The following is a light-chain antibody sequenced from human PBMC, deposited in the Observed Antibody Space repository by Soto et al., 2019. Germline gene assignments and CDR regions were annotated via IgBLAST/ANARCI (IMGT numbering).Light chain of an antibody. CDR3: AAWDDSLRGVV. CDR1: RSNMGNNP. CDR2: SNT. Sequence: QSVLTQPPSASGTPGQRVTIPCSGSRSNMGNNPVDWYQQLPGTAPKLLIYSNTQRPSGVPDRFSCSKSGTSAFLAISGLQSEDEADYYCAAWDDSLRGVVFGGGTKLIVL. J-gene: IGLJ3*02. V-gene: IGLV1-44*01.